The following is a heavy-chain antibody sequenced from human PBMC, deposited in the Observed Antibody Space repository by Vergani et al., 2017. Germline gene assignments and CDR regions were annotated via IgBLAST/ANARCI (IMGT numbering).Heavy chain of an antibody. CDR1: GYIFSNFW. V-gene: IGHV5-51*01. CDR2: IYPADSEV. D-gene: IGHD3-10*01. J-gene: IGHJ3*01. CDR3: ASGGHGSENGGALQL. Sequence: EKQLVQSGSEPKKPGESVKISCQAFGYIFSNFWIGWVRQRPGRGLEWMGIIYPADSEVKSNPTFRGQVIFSVDTSVNTAYLQWRSLQASDTATYFCASGGHGSENGGALQLWGQGTNITVSS.